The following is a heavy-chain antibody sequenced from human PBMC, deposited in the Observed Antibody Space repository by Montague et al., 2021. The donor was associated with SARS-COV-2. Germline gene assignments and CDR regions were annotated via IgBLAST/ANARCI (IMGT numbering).Heavy chain of an antibody. V-gene: IGHV4-59*01. CDR1: GASISDYY. Sequence: SETLSLTCSVSGASISDYYWNWIRQPPGKGLEWIGYIYYNTGNTXYNPSLQSRVTISLDTSKNQFSLNLRSVTAADTALYFCARGTGYDYYFDCWGLGTLVTVSS. J-gene: IGHJ4*02. CDR3: ARGTGYDYYFDC. CDR2: IYYNTGNT. D-gene: IGHD5-12*01.